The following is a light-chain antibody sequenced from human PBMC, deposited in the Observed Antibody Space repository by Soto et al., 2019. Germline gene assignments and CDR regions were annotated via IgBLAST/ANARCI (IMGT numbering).Light chain of an antibody. CDR2: AAS. J-gene: IGKJ4*01. V-gene: IGKV1-39*01. CDR1: RSISSY. CDR3: QQSYSTPLT. Sequence: IQMTQSPSSLSASVVDRVTITCRASRSISSYLNWYQQKPGKAPKLLIYAASSLQSGVPSRFSGSGSGTDFTLTISSLQPEDFATYYCQQSYSTPLTFGGGTKVDIK.